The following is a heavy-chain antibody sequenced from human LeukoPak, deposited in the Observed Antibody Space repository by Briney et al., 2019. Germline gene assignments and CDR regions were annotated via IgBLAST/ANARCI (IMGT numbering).Heavy chain of an antibody. J-gene: IGHJ4*02. CDR1: GGSISSYY. CDR2: IYTSGST. D-gene: IGHD3-3*01. Sequence: PSETLSLTCTVSGGSISSYYWSWIRQPAGKGLERIGRIYTSGSTNYNPSLKSRVTMSVDTSKNQFSLKLSSVTAADTAVYYCAREAAYYDFWSGYSEYYFDYWGQGTLVTVSS. CDR3: AREAAYYDFWSGYSEYYFDY. V-gene: IGHV4-4*07.